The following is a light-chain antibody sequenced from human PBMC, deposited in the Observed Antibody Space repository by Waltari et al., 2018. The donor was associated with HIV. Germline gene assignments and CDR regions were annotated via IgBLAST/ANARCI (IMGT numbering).Light chain of an antibody. CDR2: WAS. J-gene: IGKJ1*01. CDR3: QQYFSTPWT. CDR1: QTLLCSPNNKHF. Sequence: DLVTTQTPDSLLVSPGERASINCRPNQTLLCSPNNKHFLVGYKQKPGQPPNFLIYWASSRESGVPARVSGSGSGTNFTLTISSLQPEDLATYFCQQYFSTPWTFGQGTKV. V-gene: IGKV4-1*01.